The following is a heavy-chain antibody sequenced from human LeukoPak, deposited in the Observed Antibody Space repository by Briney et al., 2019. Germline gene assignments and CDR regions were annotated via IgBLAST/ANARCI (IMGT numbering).Heavy chain of an antibody. CDR3: AREPTAAGYVDY. CDR1: GFTFSTYA. D-gene: IGHD3-16*01. Sequence: GGSLRLSCAASGFTFSTYAMSWVHQGPGKGLEWVSAISGSGTRTYYTDSVKGRFTVSRDNPKNTLYLQMNSLRAEDTAIYYCAREPTAAGYVDYWGRGTLATVSS. V-gene: IGHV3-23*01. CDR2: ISGSGTRT. J-gene: IGHJ4*02.